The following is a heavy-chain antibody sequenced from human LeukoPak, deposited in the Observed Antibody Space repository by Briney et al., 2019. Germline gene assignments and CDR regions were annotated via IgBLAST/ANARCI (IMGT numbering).Heavy chain of an antibody. CDR1: GFTFSNSA. CDR3: AKDWSCDY. D-gene: IGHD1-26*01. Sequence: RPGGSLRLSCAASGFTFSNSAMTWVRQAPGKGLEWVSAISGSGDKIHYADSVKGRFTISRDNSKNTLYLQMNSLRVEDTAIYYCAKDWSCDYWGQGTLITVSS. V-gene: IGHV3-23*01. CDR2: ISGSGDKI. J-gene: IGHJ4*02.